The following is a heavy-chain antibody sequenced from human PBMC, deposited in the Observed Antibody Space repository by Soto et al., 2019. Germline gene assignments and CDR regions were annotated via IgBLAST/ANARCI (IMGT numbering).Heavy chain of an antibody. D-gene: IGHD3-10*01. V-gene: IGHV4-59*01. CDR3: ARGPSPFYGSGSYVYYFDY. J-gene: IGHJ4*02. CDR1: GGSISSYY. Sequence: SXTLSLTCTVSGGSISSYYWSWIRQPPVKGLEWIGYIYYSGSTNYNPSLKSRVTISVDTSKNQFSLKLSSVTAADTAVYYCARGPSPFYGSGSYVYYFDYWGQGTLVTVSS. CDR2: IYYSGST.